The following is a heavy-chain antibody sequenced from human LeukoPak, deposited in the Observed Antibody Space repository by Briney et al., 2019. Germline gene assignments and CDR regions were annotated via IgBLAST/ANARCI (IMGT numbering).Heavy chain of an antibody. V-gene: IGHV3-7*01. D-gene: IGHD1-26*01. J-gene: IGHJ4*02. CDR2: IKQDGSEK. CDR3: ARRRGSYSDDY. Sequence: GGSLRLSCAASGFTLSSFWMSWVSQAPGKGLEWVANIKQDGSEKYYVDSGKGRFTISRDNAKNSLYLQMNSLRAEDTAVYYCARRRGSYSDDYWGQRTLVTVSS. CDR1: GFTLSSFW.